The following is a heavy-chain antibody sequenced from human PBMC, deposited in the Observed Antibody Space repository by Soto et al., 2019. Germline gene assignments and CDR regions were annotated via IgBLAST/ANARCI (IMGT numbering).Heavy chain of an antibody. CDR2: IIPIFDTT. Sequence: AVKVPCKASGGTFSKSVVSGVLQSPLQGLEGMGGIIPIFDTTNYAQNLQGRVTIIADESTSTAYMELSSLRSEDTAVYFCARAPILVAVTLHENYFDSWGQGTLVTVSS. D-gene: IGHD2-21*02. V-gene: IGHV1-69*13. J-gene: IGHJ4*02. CDR1: GGTFSKSV. CDR3: ARAPILVAVTLHENYFDS.